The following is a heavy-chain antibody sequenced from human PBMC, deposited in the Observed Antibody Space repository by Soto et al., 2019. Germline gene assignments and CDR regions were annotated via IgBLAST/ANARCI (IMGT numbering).Heavy chain of an antibody. CDR1: GYTLTELS. CDR3: AREGLVLVPTTVNSDYYYYAMDV. CDR2: IIPILGIA. Sequence: SVKVSCKVSGYTLTELSMHWVRQAPGQGLEWMGRIIPILGIANYAQKFQGRVTITADESTNTAYMELSSLRSEDTAVYYCAREGLVLVPTTVNSDYYYYAMDVWGQGTTVTVSS. D-gene: IGHD2-2*01. V-gene: IGHV1-69*04. J-gene: IGHJ6*02.